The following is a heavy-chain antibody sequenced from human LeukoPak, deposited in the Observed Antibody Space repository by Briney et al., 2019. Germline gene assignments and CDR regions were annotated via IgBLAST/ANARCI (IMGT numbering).Heavy chain of an antibody. CDR1: GGTFSSYT. CDR3: AAHARLGDSRLDY. D-gene: IGHD3-16*01. V-gene: IGHV1-69*02. CDR2: IIPILGIA. Sequence: ASVMVSCKASGGTFSSYTISWVRQAPGQGLEWMGRIIPILGIANYAQKFQGRVTITADKSTSTAYMELSSLRSEDTAVYYCAAHARLGDSRLDYWGQGTLVTVSS. J-gene: IGHJ4*02.